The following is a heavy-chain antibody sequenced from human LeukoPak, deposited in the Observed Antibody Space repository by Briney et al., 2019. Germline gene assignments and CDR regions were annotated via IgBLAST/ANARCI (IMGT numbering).Heavy chain of an antibody. J-gene: IGHJ6*02. CDR1: GFTFSDYY. V-gene: IGHV3-11*01. CDR2: ISSSGSTI. D-gene: IGHD6-19*01. Sequence: PGGSLRLSCAASGFTFSDYYMSWIRQAPGKGLEWVSYISSSGSTIYYADSVKGRFTISRDNAKNSLYLQMNSLRAEDTAVYYCARMFGSGWYLHYYYGMDVWGQGTTVTVSS. CDR3: ARMFGSGWYLHYYYGMDV.